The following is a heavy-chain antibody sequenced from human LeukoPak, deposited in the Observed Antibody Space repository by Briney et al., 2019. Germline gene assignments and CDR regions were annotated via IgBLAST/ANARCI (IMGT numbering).Heavy chain of an antibody. CDR2: IKSKTDGGTT. V-gene: IGHV3-15*01. D-gene: IGHD6-19*01. Sequence: GGSLRLSCAVSGFTVSSNNMNWVRQAPGKGLEWVGRIKSKTDGGTTDYAAPVKGRFTISRDDSKNTLYLQMNSLKTEDTAVYYCTTGLGGAVAPTDYWGQGTLVTVSS. J-gene: IGHJ4*02. CDR3: TTGLGGAVAPTDY. CDR1: GFTVSSNN.